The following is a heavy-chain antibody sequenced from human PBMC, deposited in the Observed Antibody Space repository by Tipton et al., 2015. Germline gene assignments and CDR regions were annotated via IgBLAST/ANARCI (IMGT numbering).Heavy chain of an antibody. CDR3: ACQDYDILTRDYQTVDY. CDR1: GGSISSNSFH. V-gene: IGHV4-39*01. D-gene: IGHD3-9*01. CDR2: VDYSGST. Sequence: LRLSCTVSGGSISSNSFHWDWIRQPPGKGLEWIGSVDYSGSTHYTPSLKRRLTISVDTSKNQFSLSLRSVTAADTAVYYCACQDYDILTRDYQTVDYWGQGTLVTVPS. J-gene: IGHJ4*02.